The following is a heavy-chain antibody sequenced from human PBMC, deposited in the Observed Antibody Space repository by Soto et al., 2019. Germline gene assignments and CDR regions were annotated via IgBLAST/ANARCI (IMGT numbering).Heavy chain of an antibody. CDR1: GGTFSSYA. D-gene: IGHD5-18*01. CDR3: AKALRVADEGGYRNDYKVATYYFDY. J-gene: IGHJ4*02. V-gene: IGHV1-69*13. Sequence: VKVSCKASGGTFSSYAISWVRQAPGQGLEWMGGIIPIFGTANYAQKFQGRVTITADESTSTAYMELSSLRSEDTAVYYCAKALRVADEGGYRNDYKVATYYFDYWGQGTLVTVSS. CDR2: IIPIFGTA.